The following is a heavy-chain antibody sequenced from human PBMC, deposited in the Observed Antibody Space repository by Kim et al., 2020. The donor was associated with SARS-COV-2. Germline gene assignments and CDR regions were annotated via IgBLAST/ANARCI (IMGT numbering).Heavy chain of an antibody. V-gene: IGHV3-48*02. Sequence: GGSLRLSCATSGFTFSAYDMNWVRQAPGKGLEWLSFITKSSTTIYYADSVEGRFTISRDNAKNSLFLLMNSLRDEYTALFYCVRDRMGGASDMWGQGTMV. CDR3: VRDRMGGASDM. CDR1: GFTFSAYD. CDR2: ITKSSTTI. J-gene: IGHJ3*02. D-gene: IGHD3-16*01.